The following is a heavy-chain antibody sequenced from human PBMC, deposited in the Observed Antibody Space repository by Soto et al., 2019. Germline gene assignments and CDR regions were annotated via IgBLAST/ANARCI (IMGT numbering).Heavy chain of an antibody. V-gene: IGHV1-69*06. Sequence: SVKVSSKASGVTFSLYAISCVRQAPGQGLEWMGGIIPIFGTANYAQKFQGRVTITADKSTSTAYMELSNLRSEDTAVYYCARDGMGYQLHNYYYYYGMDVWGQGTTVTVSS. D-gene: IGHD2-2*01. CDR2: IIPIFGTA. CDR3: ARDGMGYQLHNYYYYYGMDV. CDR1: GVTFSLYA. J-gene: IGHJ6*02.